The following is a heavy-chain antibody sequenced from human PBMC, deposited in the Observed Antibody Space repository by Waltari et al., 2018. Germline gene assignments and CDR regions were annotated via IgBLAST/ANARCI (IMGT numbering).Heavy chain of an antibody. V-gene: IGHV1-2*06. CDR2: INPNSGGT. Sequence: QVQLVQSGAEVKKPGASVKVSCKASGYTFTGYYMHWVRQAPGQGLEWMGRINPNSGGTNYAKNFQGRVTMTRDTSISTAYMELSRLRSDDTAVYYCARTWTGVGVDYWGQGTLVTVSS. J-gene: IGHJ4*02. CDR3: ARTWTGVGVDY. D-gene: IGHD3-16*01. CDR1: GYTFTGYY.